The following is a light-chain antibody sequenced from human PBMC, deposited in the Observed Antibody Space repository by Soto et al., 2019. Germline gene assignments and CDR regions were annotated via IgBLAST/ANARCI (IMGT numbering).Light chain of an antibody. CDR2: GAS. CDR1: QSVSSSY. Sequence: EFTSSPSPGTLSSTPRARATLSCRASQSVSSSYLAWYQQKPGQAPRLLIYGASSRATGIPDRFSGRGSGTDFTLKISRVEAEDVGVYYCMQGTHWLTTWTVGQGTKVDIK. CDR3: MQGTHWLTTWT. V-gene: IGKV3D-20*02. J-gene: IGKJ1*01.